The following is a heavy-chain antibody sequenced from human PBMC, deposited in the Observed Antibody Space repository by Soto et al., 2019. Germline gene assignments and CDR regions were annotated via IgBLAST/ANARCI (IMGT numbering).Heavy chain of an antibody. D-gene: IGHD4-17*01. V-gene: IGHV4-59*01. J-gene: IGHJ3*02. CDR2: IYYSGST. Sequence: PSETLSLTCTVSGGSISSYYWSWIRQPPGKGLAWIGYIYYSGSTNYNPSLKSRVTISVDTSKNQFSLKLSSVTAADPAVYYCARPIYYYGDYVSGAFEIWGQGTMVTVSS. CDR3: ARPIYYYGDYVSGAFEI. CDR1: GGSISSYY.